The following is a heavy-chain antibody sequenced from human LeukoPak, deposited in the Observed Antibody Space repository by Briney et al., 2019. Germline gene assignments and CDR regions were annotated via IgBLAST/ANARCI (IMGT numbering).Heavy chain of an antibody. CDR3: SRRGGSYSHSDF. J-gene: IGHJ4*02. CDR2: MNPKSGGT. CDR1: GYTFTDYF. D-gene: IGHD1-26*01. V-gene: IGHV1-2*02. Sequence: ASVKVSCKASGYTFTDYFVHWVRQAPGQGLEWMGWMNPKSGGTNYAQKFQGRVTMTRDTSISTAYMELSRLRSDDTAVYYCSRRGGSYSHSDFWGQGTLVTVSS.